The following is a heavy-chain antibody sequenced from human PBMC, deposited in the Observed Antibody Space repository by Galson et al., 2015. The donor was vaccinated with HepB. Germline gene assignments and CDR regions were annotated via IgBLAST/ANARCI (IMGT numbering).Heavy chain of an antibody. D-gene: IGHD2-15*01. CDR2: IRYDGSNE. V-gene: IGHV3-33*08. CDR3: ARHELGGYCSGGSCYYFDY. J-gene: IGHJ4*02. Sequence: SLRLSCAASGFTFSSYGIHWVRQAPGKGLEWVAFIRYDGSNEYYADSVKGRFAMSGDNSRNTMYLKMNSLKASDTAMYYCARHELGGYCSGGSCYYFDYWGQGTLVTVSS. CDR1: GFTFSSYG.